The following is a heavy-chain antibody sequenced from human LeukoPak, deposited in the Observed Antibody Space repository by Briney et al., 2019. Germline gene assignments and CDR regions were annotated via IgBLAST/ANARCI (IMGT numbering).Heavy chain of an antibody. CDR3: ARDAGHCSGGYCYSPRRFDF. Sequence: PGGSLRLSCAASGFAFDDYAMHWVRQAPGKGLEWVSVISADGSMIYYADSMKGRFTISRDNSKNSLSLQMNSLRTEDTAFYYCARDAGHCSGGYCYSPRRFDFWGQGTLVTVSS. D-gene: IGHD2-15*01. V-gene: IGHV3-43*02. CDR2: ISADGSMI. J-gene: IGHJ4*02. CDR1: GFAFDDYA.